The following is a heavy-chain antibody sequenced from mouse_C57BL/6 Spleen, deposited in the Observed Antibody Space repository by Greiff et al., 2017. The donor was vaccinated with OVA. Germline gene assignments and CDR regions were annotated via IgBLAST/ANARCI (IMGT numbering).Heavy chain of an antibody. Sequence: VQVVESGPELVKPGASVKISCKASGYAFISSWMNWVKQRPGKGLEWIGRIYPGDGDTNYNGKFKGKATLTADKSSSTAYMQLSSLTSEDSAVYFCATRDGDYWGQGTTLTVSS. V-gene: IGHV1-82*01. CDR2: IYPGDGDT. CDR1: GYAFISSW. D-gene: IGHD2-3*01. J-gene: IGHJ2*01. CDR3: ATRDGDY.